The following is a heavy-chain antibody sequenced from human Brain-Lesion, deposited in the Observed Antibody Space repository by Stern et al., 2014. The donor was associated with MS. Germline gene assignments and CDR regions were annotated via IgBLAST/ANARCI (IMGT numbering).Heavy chain of an antibody. CDR3: ARAVRNQLLSEY. J-gene: IGHJ4*02. V-gene: IGHV1-8*01. CDR2: MNPCSGNT. CDR1: GYTFSSYD. D-gene: IGHD2-2*01. Sequence: QLVQSGAEVKKPGASVKVSCKASGYTFSSYDITWVRQASGHGLEWMGWMNPCSGNTGYAQKFKGRVSMTSDPSISTVYMELTSLTSDDTAVYFCARAVRNQLLSEYWGQGTLVTVSS.